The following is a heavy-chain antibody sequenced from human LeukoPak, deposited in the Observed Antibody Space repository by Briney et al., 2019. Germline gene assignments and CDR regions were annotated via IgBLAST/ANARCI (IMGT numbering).Heavy chain of an antibody. D-gene: IGHD4-17*01. V-gene: IGHV3-49*04. Sequence: GGPLRLSCAVSGFAFTAYCMSWGRKAPGKGRGWGGFIRSKAYGGTTAYAASVKGRFTISRDDSKSIAYLQMNSLKTEDTAVYYCTRYDGDYGSAGYWGQGTLVTVSS. J-gene: IGHJ4*02. CDR3: TRYDGDYGSAGY. CDR1: GFAFTAYC. CDR2: IRSKAYGGTT.